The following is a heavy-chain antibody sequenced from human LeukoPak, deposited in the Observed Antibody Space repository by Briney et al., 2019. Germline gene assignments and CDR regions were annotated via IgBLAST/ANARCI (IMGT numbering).Heavy chain of an antibody. V-gene: IGHV1-46*01. CDR2: INPSGGST. J-gene: IGHJ4*02. Sequence: ASVKVSCKASGYTFTSYYMHWVRQAPGQGLEWMGIINPSGGSTSYAQKFQGRVTITRDTSTSTVYMELSSLRSEDTAVYYCATLSPGYCSGGSCQGFDYWGQGTLVTVSS. D-gene: IGHD2-15*01. CDR1: GYTFTSYY. CDR3: ATLSPGYCSGGSCQGFDY.